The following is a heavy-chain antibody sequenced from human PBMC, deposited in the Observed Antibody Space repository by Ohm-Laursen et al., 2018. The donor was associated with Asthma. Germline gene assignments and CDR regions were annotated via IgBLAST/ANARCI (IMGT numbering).Heavy chain of an antibody. Sequence: SLRLSCTASGFTFSSYAMSWVRQAPGKGLEWVSAISGSGGSTYYADSVKGRFTISRDNSKNTLYLQMNSLRAEDTAVYYCANPIVVVPAAPYGMDVWGQGTTVTVSS. CDR3: ANPIVVVPAAPYGMDV. CDR2: ISGSGGST. J-gene: IGHJ6*02. V-gene: IGHV3-23*01. D-gene: IGHD2-2*01. CDR1: GFTFSSYA.